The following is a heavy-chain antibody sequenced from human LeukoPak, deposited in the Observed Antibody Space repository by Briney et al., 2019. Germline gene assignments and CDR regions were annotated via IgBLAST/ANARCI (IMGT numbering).Heavy chain of an antibody. CDR2: IYTSGST. D-gene: IGHD2-2*01. Sequence: SETLSLTCTVSGGSISSYYWSWIRQPAGKGLEWIGRIYTSGSTNYNPSLKSRVTMSVDTSKNQFSLKLSSVTAADTAVYYCARGGRVVPAATEFDYWGQGTLVTVSS. CDR1: GGSISSYY. CDR3: ARGGRVVPAATEFDY. J-gene: IGHJ4*02. V-gene: IGHV4-4*07.